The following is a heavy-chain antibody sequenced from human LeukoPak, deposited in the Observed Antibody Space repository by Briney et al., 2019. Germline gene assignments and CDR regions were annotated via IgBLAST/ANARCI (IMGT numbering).Heavy chain of an antibody. Sequence: ASVKVSCKASGYTFTTCYMHWVRQAPGQGLEWMGIINPSGGSTSYAQKFQGRVTMTRDTSTSIVYMELSSLRSEDTAVYYCARGKVPAGNYYYQYTDVWGKGTTVTVSS. D-gene: IGHD2-2*01. CDR2: INPSGGST. V-gene: IGHV1-46*01. CDR1: GYTFTTCY. J-gene: IGHJ6*03. CDR3: ARGKVPAGNYYYQYTDV.